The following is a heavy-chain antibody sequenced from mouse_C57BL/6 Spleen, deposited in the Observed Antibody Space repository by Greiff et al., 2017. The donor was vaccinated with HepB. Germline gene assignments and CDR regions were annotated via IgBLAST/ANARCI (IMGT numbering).Heavy chain of an antibody. J-gene: IGHJ4*01. Sequence: VKLMESGPGLVQPSQSLSITCTVSGFSLTSYGVHWVRQSPGKGLEWLGVIWRGGSTDYNAAFMSRLSITKDNSKSQVFFKMNSLQADDTAIYYCAKELSSLYYYAMDYWGQGTSVTVSS. D-gene: IGHD1-1*02. CDR3: AKELSSLYYYAMDY. V-gene: IGHV2-5*01. CDR2: IWRGGST. CDR1: GFSLTSYG.